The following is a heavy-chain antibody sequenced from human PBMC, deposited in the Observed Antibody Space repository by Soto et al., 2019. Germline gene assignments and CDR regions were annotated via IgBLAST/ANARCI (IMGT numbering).Heavy chain of an antibody. Sequence: QVQLVQSGAEVKKPGSSVKVSCKASGGTFSSYTISWVRQAPGQGLEWMGRISPILGIANYAQKFQCRVTITADKSTSTAYMELSSLRSEDTAVYYCARDGSWGKWRWIHSSWFDPWGQGTLVTVSS. V-gene: IGHV1-69*08. CDR1: GGTFSSYT. CDR3: ARDGSWGKWRWIHSSWFDP. J-gene: IGHJ5*02. D-gene: IGHD5-18*01. CDR2: ISPILGIA.